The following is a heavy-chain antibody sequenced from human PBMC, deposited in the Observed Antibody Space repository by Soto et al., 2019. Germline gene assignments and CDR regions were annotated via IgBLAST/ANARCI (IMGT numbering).Heavy chain of an antibody. CDR1: GGSFSGYY. D-gene: IGHD2-15*01. V-gene: IGHV4-34*01. CDR2: INHSGST. J-gene: IGHJ5*02. Sequence: SETLSLTCAVYGGSFSGYYWSWIRQPPGKGLEWIGEINHSGSTNYNPSLKSRVTISVDTSKNQFSLKLSSVTAADTAVYYCARRYCSGGSCYGVSGNWFDPWGQGTLVTVSS. CDR3: ARRYCSGGSCYGVSGNWFDP.